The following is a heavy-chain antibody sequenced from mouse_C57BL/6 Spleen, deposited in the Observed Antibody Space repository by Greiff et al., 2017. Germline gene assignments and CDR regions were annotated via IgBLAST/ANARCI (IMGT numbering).Heavy chain of an antibody. CDR3: ERGADYGVNFYAVDD. J-gene: IGHJ4*01. CDR1: GYTFTDYY. D-gene: IGHD1-1*01. V-gene: IGHV1-26*01. CDR2: INPNNGGT. Sequence: VQLQQSGPELVKPGASVKISCKASGYTFTDYYMNWVKQSHGKSLEWIGDINPNNGGTSYNQKFKGKATLTVAKASSTACIELRSLTSEDSAVYYCERGADYGVNFYAVDDWGQGTSVTVSS.